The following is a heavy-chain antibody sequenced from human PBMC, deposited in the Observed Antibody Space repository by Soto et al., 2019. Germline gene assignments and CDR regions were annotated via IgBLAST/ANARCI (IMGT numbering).Heavy chain of an antibody. J-gene: IGHJ4*02. CDR3: AKQNYNYGPSPAGFDY. Sequence: PGGSLRLSCAASGFTFSSYGMHWVRQAPGKGLEWVAVISYDGSNKYYADSVKGRFTISRDNSKNTLYLQMNSLRAEDTAVYYCAKQNYNYGPSPAGFDYWGQGTLVTVSS. CDR1: GFTFSSYG. D-gene: IGHD5-18*01. CDR2: ISYDGSNK. V-gene: IGHV3-30*18.